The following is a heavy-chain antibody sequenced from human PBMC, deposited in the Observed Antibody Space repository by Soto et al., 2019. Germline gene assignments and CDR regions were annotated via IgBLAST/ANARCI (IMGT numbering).Heavy chain of an antibody. D-gene: IGHD2-2*01. Sequence: SETLSLTCTVSGGSISSSSYYWGWIRQPPGKGLEWIGSNYYSGSTYYNPSLKSRVTISVDTSKNQFSLKLSSVTAADTAVYYCARHGDIVVVPAAPWYGMDVWGQGTTVTVSS. V-gene: IGHV4-39*01. CDR3: ARHGDIVVVPAAPWYGMDV. J-gene: IGHJ6*02. CDR1: GGSISSSSYY. CDR2: NYYSGST.